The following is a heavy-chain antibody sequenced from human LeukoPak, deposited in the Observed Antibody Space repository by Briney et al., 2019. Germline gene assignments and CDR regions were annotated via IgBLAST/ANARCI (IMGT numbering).Heavy chain of an antibody. V-gene: IGHV1-69*05. J-gene: IGHJ4*02. CDR1: GGTFSSYA. CDR2: IIPIFGTA. D-gene: IGHD3-16*01. Sequence: SVKVSCKASGGTFSSYAISWVRQAPGQGLEWMGGIIPIFGTANYAQKFQGRVTMTTNTSITTAYMELTSLRSEDTAVYFCARGRHYDSYAYYTDYWGQGTLVTVSS. CDR3: ARGRHYDSYAYYTDY.